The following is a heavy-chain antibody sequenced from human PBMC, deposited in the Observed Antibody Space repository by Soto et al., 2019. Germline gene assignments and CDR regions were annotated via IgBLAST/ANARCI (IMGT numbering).Heavy chain of an antibody. D-gene: IGHD3-10*01. V-gene: IGHV1-69*13. CDR2: IIPIFGTA. J-gene: IGHJ6*02. CDR3: ARGLRGVIINFFFSGMDT. Sequence: SVKVSCKASGGTFSSYAISWVRQAPGQGLEWMGGIIPIFGTAHYAQKFQGGVTITADESTSTANMELSSLRSEATAVYYCARGLRGVIINFFFSGMDTWG. CDR1: GGTFSSYA.